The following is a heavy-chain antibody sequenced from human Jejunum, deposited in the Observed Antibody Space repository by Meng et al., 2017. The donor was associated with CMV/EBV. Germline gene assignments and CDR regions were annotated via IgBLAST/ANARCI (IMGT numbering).Heavy chain of an antibody. D-gene: IGHD1-1*01. Sequence: VSGDPLRSHYWSWIRQPPGKGLEWIGYAYYSGSATYNPSLRGRVTISVDMSKNHFSLNLKSVTAADTAMYFCARGLGHASNNSHDYWGQGTLVTVSS. V-gene: IGHV4-59*11. J-gene: IGHJ4*02. CDR1: GDPLRSHY. CDR3: ARGLGHASNNSHDY. CDR2: AYYSGSA.